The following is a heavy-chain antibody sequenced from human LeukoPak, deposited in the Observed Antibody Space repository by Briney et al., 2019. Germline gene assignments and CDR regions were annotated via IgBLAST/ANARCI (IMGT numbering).Heavy chain of an antibody. CDR3: ARRAASSGYYFDQ. D-gene: IGHD6-19*01. J-gene: IGHJ4*02. CDR1: GFTFTSYA. V-gene: IGHV3-23*01. CDR2: ISSSGGNT. Sequence: GGSLRLSCAASGFTFTSYAMTWVRQGPGKGLERVSTISSSGGNTYSADSVKGRFTISRDNSKPTLYLQMNSLRAEDTAVYYCARRAASSGYYFDQWGQGTLVTVSS.